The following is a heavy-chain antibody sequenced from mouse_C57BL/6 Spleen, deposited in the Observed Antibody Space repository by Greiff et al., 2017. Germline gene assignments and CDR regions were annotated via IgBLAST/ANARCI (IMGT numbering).Heavy chain of an antibody. Sequence: EVKLEESGEGLVKPGGSLKLSCAASGFTFSSYAMSWVRQTPEKRLEWVAYISSGGDYIYYADTVKGRFTISRDNARNTLYLQMSSLKSEDTAMYYCTREYYFDFDYWGQGTTLTVSS. D-gene: IGHD1-1*01. V-gene: IGHV5-9-1*02. J-gene: IGHJ2*01. CDR3: TREYYFDFDY. CDR1: GFTFSSYA. CDR2: ISSGGDYI.